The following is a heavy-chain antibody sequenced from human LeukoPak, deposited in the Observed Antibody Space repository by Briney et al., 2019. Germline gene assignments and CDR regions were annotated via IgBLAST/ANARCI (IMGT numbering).Heavy chain of an antibody. CDR3: ARDSSGWFPQYYFDY. D-gene: IGHD6-19*01. Sequence: GGSLRLSCAASGFTFSSYAMHWVRQAPGKGLEWVAVISYDGSNKYYADSVKGRFTISRDNSKNTLYLQMNSLRAEDTAVYYCARDSSGWFPQYYFDYWGQGTLVTVSS. J-gene: IGHJ4*02. CDR1: GFTFSSYA. CDR2: ISYDGSNK. V-gene: IGHV3-30*04.